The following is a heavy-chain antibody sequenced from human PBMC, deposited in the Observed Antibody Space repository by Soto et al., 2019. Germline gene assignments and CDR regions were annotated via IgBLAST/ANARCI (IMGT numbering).Heavy chain of an antibody. Sequence: SETLSLTCTVSGGSISSSSYYWGWIRQPPGKGLEWIGSIYYSGSTYYNPSLKSRVTISVDTSKNQFSLKLSSVTAADTAVYYCAREGYYYDTSGYYIFDYWGQGTLVTVSS. CDR2: IYYSGST. CDR3: AREGYYYDTSGYYIFDY. CDR1: GGSISSSSYY. V-gene: IGHV4-39*02. D-gene: IGHD3-22*01. J-gene: IGHJ4*02.